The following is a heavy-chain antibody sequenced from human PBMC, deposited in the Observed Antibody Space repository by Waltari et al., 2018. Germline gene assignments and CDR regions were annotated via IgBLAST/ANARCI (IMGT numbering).Heavy chain of an antibody. V-gene: IGHV3-23*04. D-gene: IGHD4-17*01. CDR2: VSGGGGST. CDR1: GFTFSSYD. CDR3: ARTTETTSGGYYYYYMDV. Sequence: EVQLVESGGGLVQPGGSLRLSCAASGFTFSSYDMSWVRQAPGKGLEWVSSVSGGGGSTYYADSVKGRFTISRDNSKNTLDLQMNSLRAEDTAVYYCARTTETTSGGYYYYYMDVWGKGATVTVSS. J-gene: IGHJ6*03.